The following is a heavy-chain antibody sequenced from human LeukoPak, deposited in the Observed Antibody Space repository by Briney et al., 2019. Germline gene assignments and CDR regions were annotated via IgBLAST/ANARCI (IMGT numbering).Heavy chain of an antibody. CDR1: GFTFSSYA. CDR2: ISYDGSNK. CDR3: ATDIVVVPAAIRDAFDI. D-gene: IGHD2-2*02. J-gene: IGHJ3*02. Sequence: GGSLRLSCAASGFTFSSYAMHWVRQAPGKGLEWVAVISYDGSNKYYADSVKGRFTISRDNSKNTLYLQMNSLRAEDTAVYYCATDIVVVPAAIRDAFDIWGQGTMVTVSS. V-gene: IGHV3-30-3*02.